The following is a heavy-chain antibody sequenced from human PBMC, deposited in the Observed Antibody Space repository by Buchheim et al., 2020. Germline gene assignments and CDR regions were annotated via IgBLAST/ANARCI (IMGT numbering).Heavy chain of an antibody. Sequence: QVQLVESGGGVVQPGRSLRLSCAASGFTFSSYAMHWVRQAPGKGLEWVAVISYDGSNKYYADSVKGRFTISRDNSKNTLYLQMNSLRAEDTAVYYCARDKGSSWYYYGMDVWGQGTT. D-gene: IGHD6-13*01. V-gene: IGHV3-30-3*01. CDR2: ISYDGSNK. CDR1: GFTFSSYA. CDR3: ARDKGSSWYYYGMDV. J-gene: IGHJ6*02.